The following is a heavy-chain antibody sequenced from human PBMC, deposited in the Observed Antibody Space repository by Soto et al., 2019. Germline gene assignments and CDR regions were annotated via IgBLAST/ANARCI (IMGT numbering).Heavy chain of an antibody. V-gene: IGHV3-23*01. CDR2: ISGSGGST. CDR1: GFTFSSYS. CDR3: AKDGIYGGVEYYYYYMDV. Sequence: GVSLRLSCAASGFTFSSYSMSWVRQAPGKGLEWVSAISGSGGSTYYADSVKGRFTISRDNSKNTLYLQMNSLRAEDTAVYYCAKDGIYGGVEYYYYYMDVWGKGTTVTVSS. J-gene: IGHJ6*03. D-gene: IGHD3-16*01.